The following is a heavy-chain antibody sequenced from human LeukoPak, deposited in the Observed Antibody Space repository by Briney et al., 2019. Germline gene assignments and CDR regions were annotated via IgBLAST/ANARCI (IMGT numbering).Heavy chain of an antibody. J-gene: IGHJ3*02. CDR3: ARDAFTRISVFGVVSDAFDI. Sequence: QSGGSQRLSCAASGFTFSSYWMSWVRQAPGKGPERVANIKQDGGEKYYVDSVKGRFTISRDNAKNSLYLQMNSLRAEDTAVYYCARDAFTRISVFGVVSDAFDIWGQGTMVTVSS. V-gene: IGHV3-7*01. CDR1: GFTFSSYW. D-gene: IGHD3-3*01. CDR2: IKQDGGEK.